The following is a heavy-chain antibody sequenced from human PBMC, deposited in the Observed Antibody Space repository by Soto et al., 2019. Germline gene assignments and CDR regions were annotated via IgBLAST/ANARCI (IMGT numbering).Heavy chain of an antibody. J-gene: IGHJ4*02. V-gene: IGHV4-59*02. CDR1: GDSVTSTY. CDR2: IHYTGFS. D-gene: IGHD5-12*01. Sequence: TLSVTCAFSGDSVTSTYLTWIRQSPGKGLEWIGDIHYTGFSHYNPSLKSRLTISVDGSKNQFTLRLTSVTAADTAVYYCARRGKSSGYAPDSWRQGTLVTVSS. CDR3: ARRGKSSGYAPDS.